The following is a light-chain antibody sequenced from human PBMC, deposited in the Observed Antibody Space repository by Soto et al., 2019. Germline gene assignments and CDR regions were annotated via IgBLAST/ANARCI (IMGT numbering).Light chain of an antibody. J-gene: IGKJ5*01. Sequence: DIQMTQSPSTLSASVGDRVTITCRASQSISSWLAWYQQKPGKAPKLLIYKASSLESGVPSRFSGSGSGTEFTLTISSLQPDDFATYYCQQYNSPPITLGQGTRLEIK. CDR3: QQYNSPPIT. CDR1: QSISSW. CDR2: KAS. V-gene: IGKV1-5*03.